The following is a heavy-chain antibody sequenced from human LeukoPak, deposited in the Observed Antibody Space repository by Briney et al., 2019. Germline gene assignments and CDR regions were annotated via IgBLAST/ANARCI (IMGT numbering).Heavy chain of an antibody. CDR2: MNPNSGNT. CDR3: ARAEITMVRGDYYYMDV. V-gene: IGHV1-8*01. CDR1: GYTFTSYD. J-gene: IGHJ6*03. Sequence: GASVKVSCKASGYTFTSYDIDWVRQATGQGLEWMGWMNPNSGNTGYAQKFQGRVTMTRNTSISTAYMELSSLRSEDTAVYYCARAEITMVRGDYYYMDVWGKGTTVTVSS. D-gene: IGHD3-10*01.